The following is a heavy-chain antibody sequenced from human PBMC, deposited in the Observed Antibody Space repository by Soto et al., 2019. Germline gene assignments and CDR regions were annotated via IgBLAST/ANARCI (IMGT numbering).Heavy chain of an antibody. CDR3: ATLTKYDILTGFYPC. V-gene: IGHV3-66*01. Sequence: GGSQRLSCAASGFTINSNYMILVRQAPGKGLEWVSVIYSDGSTYYADSVKGRFIISRDNSNNTLYFQMNSLRAEDTAVYYCATLTKYDILTGFYPCWGQGTLVTVSS. CDR2: IYSDGST. D-gene: IGHD3-9*01. CDR1: GFTINSNY. J-gene: IGHJ4*02.